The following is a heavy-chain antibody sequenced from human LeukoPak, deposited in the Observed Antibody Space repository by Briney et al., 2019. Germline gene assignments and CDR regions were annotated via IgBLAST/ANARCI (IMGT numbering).Heavy chain of an antibody. J-gene: IGHJ4*02. CDR3: ARHDQPPVRYFDWLSLYFDY. V-gene: IGHV4-39*01. CDR2: IYYSGST. D-gene: IGHD3-9*01. CDR1: GGSISSSSYY. Sequence: SETLSLTCTVSGGSISSSSYYWGWIRQPPGKGLEWIGSIYYSGSTYYNPSLKSRVTISVDTSKNQFSLKLSSVTAADTAVYYCARHDQPPVRYFDWLSLYFDYWGQGTLVTVSS.